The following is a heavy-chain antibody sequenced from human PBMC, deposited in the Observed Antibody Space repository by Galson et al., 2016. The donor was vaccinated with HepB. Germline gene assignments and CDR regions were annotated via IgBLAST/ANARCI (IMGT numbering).Heavy chain of an antibody. D-gene: IGHD6-19*01. CDR1: GFTFSQYG. CDR3: AREFFERAGPNYFDY. V-gene: IGHV3-30*03. CDR2: IAYDGSIK. J-gene: IGHJ4*02. Sequence: SLRLSCAASGFTFSQYGMHWVRQAPGKGLEWVAVIAYDGSIKHYADSVKGRFTVSRDNSRNTLDLQVDSLRAEDTAVYYCAREFFERAGPNYFDYWGQGALVPVSS.